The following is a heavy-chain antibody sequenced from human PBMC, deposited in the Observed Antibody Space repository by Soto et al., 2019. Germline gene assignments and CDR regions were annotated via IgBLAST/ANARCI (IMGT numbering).Heavy chain of an antibody. CDR2: IYPGDSEL. CDR3: AKQRKVTTAGGQMSFDY. CDR1: GYTFTHYY. Sequence: GESLKISCQGSGYTFTHYYIAWVRHMPGKGLEWVGSIYPGDSELRYSPSFQGQVTISVDRSINTAYLQWSSLKASDSGMYYCAKQRKVTTAGGQMSFDYWGQGTRVTVSS. V-gene: IGHV5-51*01. D-gene: IGHD6-13*01. J-gene: IGHJ4*02.